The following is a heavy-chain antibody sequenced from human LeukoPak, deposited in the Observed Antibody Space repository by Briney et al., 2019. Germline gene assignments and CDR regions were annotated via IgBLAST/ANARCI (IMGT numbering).Heavy chain of an antibody. J-gene: IGHJ4*02. Sequence: GGSLRLSCAASGFIFSSYDMSWVRQAPGKGLEWVSGISSSNGITYYADSVKGRFTISRDNSKNTLYLQMNSLRAEDTGVYYCAKGGYFSFEYWGQGPLVAVSS. CDR2: ISSSNGIT. V-gene: IGHV3-23*01. CDR1: GFIFSSYD. D-gene: IGHD1-26*01. CDR3: AKGGYFSFEY.